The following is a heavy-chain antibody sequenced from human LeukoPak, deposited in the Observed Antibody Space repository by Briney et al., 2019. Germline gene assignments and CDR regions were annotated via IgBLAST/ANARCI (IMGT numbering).Heavy chain of an antibody. CDR1: GYTFTDYY. CDR3: ATVPLITIFGVVTPDY. Sequence: ASVKVSCKVSGYTFTDYYMHWVQQAPGKGLEWMGLVDPEDGETIYAEKLQGRVTITADTYTNRAYMEVSRLRYEDRAVYYCATVPLITIFGVVTPDYWGQGTPVTVSS. CDR2: VDPEDGET. D-gene: IGHD3-3*01. V-gene: IGHV1-69-2*01. J-gene: IGHJ4*02.